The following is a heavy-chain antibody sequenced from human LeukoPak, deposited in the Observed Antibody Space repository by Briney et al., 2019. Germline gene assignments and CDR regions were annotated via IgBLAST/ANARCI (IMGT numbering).Heavy chain of an antibody. J-gene: IGHJ4*02. CDR3: AKDPLLLDHGSLPPTDY. CDR1: GFTFSSYA. CDR2: ISGSGGST. V-gene: IGHV3-23*01. Sequence: GGSLRLSCAASGFTFSSYAMSWVRQAPGKGLEWVSAISGSGGSTYYADSVKGRFTISRDNSKNTLYLQMNSLRAEDTAVYYCAKDPLLLDHGSLPPTDYWGQGTLVTVSS. D-gene: IGHD3-3*01.